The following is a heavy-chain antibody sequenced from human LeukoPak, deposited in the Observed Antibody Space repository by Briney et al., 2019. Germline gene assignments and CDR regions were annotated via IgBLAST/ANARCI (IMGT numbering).Heavy chain of an antibody. V-gene: IGHV3-69-1*01. CDR3: AKDSYYFDTNGPFDY. J-gene: IGHJ4*02. CDR2: ISSSNTI. D-gene: IGHD2-8*01. Sequence: HGGSLRLSCAASGFTFSDYYMNWVRQAPGKGLEWVSSISSSNTIQYADSVKGRFTISRDNSKNTLYLQMNSLRAEDTAVYYCAKDSYYFDTNGPFDYWGQGALVTVSS. CDR1: GFTFSDYY.